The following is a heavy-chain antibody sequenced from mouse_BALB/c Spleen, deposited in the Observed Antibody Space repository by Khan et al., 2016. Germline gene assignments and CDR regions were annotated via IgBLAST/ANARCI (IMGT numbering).Heavy chain of an antibody. CDR3: ARVGLGRYFDY. V-gene: IGHV7-3*02. D-gene: IGHD4-1*01. CDR2: IRNKANGYTT. J-gene: IGHJ2*01. CDR1: GFTFTDYY. Sequence: EVQLVESGGGLVQPGGSLRLSCATSGFTFTDYYMSWVRQPPGKALEWLGFIRNKANGYTTEYSASVKGRFTISRDNSQSILYLQMNTLRAEDSATYYCARVGLGRYFDYWGQGTTLTVSS.